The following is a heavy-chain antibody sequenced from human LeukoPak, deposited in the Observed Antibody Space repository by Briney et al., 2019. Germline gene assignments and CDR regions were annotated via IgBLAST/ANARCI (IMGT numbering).Heavy chain of an antibody. V-gene: IGHV1-2*02. J-gene: IGHJ6*03. D-gene: IGHD3-10*01. CDR1: GYTFTGYY. CDR2: SNPNSGGT. Sequence: ASVKVSCKASGYTFTGYYMHWVRQAPGQGLEWMGWSNPNSGGTNYAQKFQGRVTMTRDTSISTAYMELSSLRSEDTAGYYCARDSGYGSGSYRGSYYMDVWGKGTTVTISS. CDR3: ARDSGYGSGSYRGSYYMDV.